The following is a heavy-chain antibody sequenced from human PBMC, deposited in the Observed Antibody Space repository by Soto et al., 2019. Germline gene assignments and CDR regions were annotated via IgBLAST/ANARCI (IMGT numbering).Heavy chain of an antibody. CDR3: AKDIAASGWYSLDY. J-gene: IGHJ4*02. CDR1: GFTFDDYT. V-gene: IGHV3-43*01. D-gene: IGHD6-19*01. CDR2: ISWDGGST. Sequence: EVQLVVSGGVVVQPGGSLRLSCAASGFTFDDYTMHWVRQAPGKGLEWVSLISWDGGSTYYADSVKGRFTISRDNSKNSLYRQMNSRRTEDTALYYCAKDIAASGWYSLDYWDQGTLVTVSS.